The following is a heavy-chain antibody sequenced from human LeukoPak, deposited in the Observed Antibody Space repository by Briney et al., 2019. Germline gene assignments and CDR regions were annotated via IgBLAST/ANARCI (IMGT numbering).Heavy chain of an antibody. D-gene: IGHD2-15*01. CDR3: AKDLVAAVTGSWFDP. CDR1: GFTFGDYA. CDR2: IRWDSGSI. V-gene: IGHV3-9*01. J-gene: IGHJ5*02. Sequence: GGSLRLSCAASGFTFGDYAMHWVRQAPGKGLEWVSGIRWDSGSIGYADSVKGRFTISRDNAKNSLYLQMNSLRAEDTALYYCAKDLVAAVTGSWFDPWGKGPLVTVSS.